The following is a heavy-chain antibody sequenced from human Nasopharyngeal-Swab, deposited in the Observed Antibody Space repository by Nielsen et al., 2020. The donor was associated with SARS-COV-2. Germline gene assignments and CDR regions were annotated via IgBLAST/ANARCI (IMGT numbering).Heavy chain of an antibody. J-gene: IGHJ4*02. D-gene: IGHD6-19*01. CDR3: ARDLAVAGTSFDY. V-gene: IGHV3-48*04. Sequence: GESLKISCAASGFTFSSYSMNWVRQAPGKGLEWVSYISSSSSSTIYYADSVKGRFTISRDNAKNSLYLQMNSLRAEDTAVYYCARDLAVAGTSFDYWGQGTLVTVSS. CDR2: ISSSSSSTI. CDR1: GFTFSSYS.